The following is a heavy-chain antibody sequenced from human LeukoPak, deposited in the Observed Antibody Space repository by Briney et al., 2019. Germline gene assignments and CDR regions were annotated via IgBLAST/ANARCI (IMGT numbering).Heavy chain of an antibody. Sequence: GGSLRLSCTASGFTFGDYAMSWFRQAPGKGLEWVGFIRSKPHGETTQYAASVKGRITISRDDSKSIAYLQVNSLKTEDTAVYYCTGSYNYYDSSGYYGFDYWGQGTLVTVSS. CDR2: IRSKPHGETT. V-gene: IGHV3-49*03. CDR1: GFTFGDYA. D-gene: IGHD3-22*01. J-gene: IGHJ4*02. CDR3: TGSYNYYDSSGYYGFDY.